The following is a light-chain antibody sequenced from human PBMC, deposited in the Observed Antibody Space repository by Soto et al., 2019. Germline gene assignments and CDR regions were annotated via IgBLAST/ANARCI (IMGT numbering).Light chain of an antibody. CDR3: QQYKNWPPLT. CDR1: QSVSYN. J-gene: IGKJ4*01. V-gene: IGKV3-15*01. CDR2: GAF. Sequence: EIVMTQSPATLSVSPGETATLSCRASQSVSYNLAWYQQKPGQGPRLLIYGAFTRATGIPARFSGSGSGTDFTLTISSLQSEDFAVYYCQQYKNWPPLTFRRRDQGGDQT.